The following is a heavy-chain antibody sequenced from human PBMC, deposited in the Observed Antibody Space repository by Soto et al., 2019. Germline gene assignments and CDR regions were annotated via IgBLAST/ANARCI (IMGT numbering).Heavy chain of an antibody. CDR3: ARDFTVAAIGVGVDY. D-gene: IGHD6-19*01. J-gene: IGHJ4*02. CDR2: IWYDGSKK. Sequence: QVQLVESGGGVVQPGRSLRRSCAASGFTFSTYAMHWVRQAPGKGLEWVADIWYDGSKKNYADSVKGRFTISRDNSKDTRYLQMNSLRAEDAAVYYCARDFTVAAIGVGVDYWGQGSLVTVSS. V-gene: IGHV3-33*08. CDR1: GFTFSTYA.